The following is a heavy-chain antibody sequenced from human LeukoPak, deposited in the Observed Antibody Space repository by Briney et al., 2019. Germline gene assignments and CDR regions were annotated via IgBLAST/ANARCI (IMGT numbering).Heavy chain of an antibody. CDR2: IYYSGST. CDR3: ARDFGGGNYPDY. CDR1: GGSISSGGYY. V-gene: IGHV4-31*03. D-gene: IGHD3-22*01. Sequence: SETLSLTFTVSGGSISSGGYYWSWIRQHPGKGLEWIGYIYYSGSTYYNPSLKSRVTISVDTSKNQFSLKLSSVTAADTAVYYCARDFGGGNYPDYWGQGTLVTVSS. J-gene: IGHJ4*02.